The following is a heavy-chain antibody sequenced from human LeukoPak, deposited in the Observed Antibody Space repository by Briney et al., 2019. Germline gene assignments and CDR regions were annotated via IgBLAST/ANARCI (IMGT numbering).Heavy chain of an antibody. CDR2: FDPEDGET. V-gene: IGHV1-24*01. CDR1: GYTLTELS. D-gene: IGHD2-2*01. CDR3: ATLPYCCSTSCYDTNWFDP. Sequence: ASVKVSCKVSGYTLTELSMHWVRQAPGKGLEWMGGFDPEDGETIYAQKFQGRVTMTEDTSTDTAYMELSSLRSEDTAVYYCATLPYCCSTSCYDTNWFDPWGQGTLVTVSS. J-gene: IGHJ5*02.